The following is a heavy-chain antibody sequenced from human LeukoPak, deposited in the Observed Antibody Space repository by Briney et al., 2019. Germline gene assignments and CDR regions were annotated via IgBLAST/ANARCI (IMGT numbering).Heavy chain of an antibody. J-gene: IGHJ4*02. CDR1: GASITSYY. CDR2: ISYSGST. D-gene: IGHD4-17*01. Sequence: SETLSLTCTVSGASITSYYWTWIRQPPGKGLEWIGYISYSGSTNYNPSLKSRVTISVDTSKNQFSLKLSSVTAADTAVYYCARGSTVTNHFDYWGQGTLVTVSS. CDR3: ARGSTVTNHFDY. V-gene: IGHV4-59*12.